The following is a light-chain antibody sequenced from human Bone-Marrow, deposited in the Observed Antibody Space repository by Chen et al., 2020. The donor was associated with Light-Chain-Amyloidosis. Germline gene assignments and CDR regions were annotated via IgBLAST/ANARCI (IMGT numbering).Light chain of an antibody. CDR2: DVN. Sequence: QSALTQPASVSGSPGPSLPISCSGTRSDVGGYNFVSWYQQHPGKAPKLMIYDVNNRPSGVSDRVSGAKSGNTASMTISGLQAEDEADYYCSSYTTSSSWVFGGGTKLTVL. CDR3: SSYTTSSSWV. CDR1: RSDVGGYNF. J-gene: IGLJ3*02. V-gene: IGLV2-14*03.